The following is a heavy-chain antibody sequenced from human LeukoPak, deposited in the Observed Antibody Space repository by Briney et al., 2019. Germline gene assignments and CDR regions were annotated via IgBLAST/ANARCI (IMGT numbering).Heavy chain of an antibody. D-gene: IGHD2-2*03. V-gene: IGHV3-23*01. CDR2: ISGSGGST. Sequence: GGSLRLSCAASGFTFSSYAMSWVRQAPGKGLEWVSAISGSGGSTYYADSVKGRFTISRDNSKNTLYLQMNSLRAEDTAVYYCAKDGFFVTGDLCYYYYMDVWGKGTTVTVSS. J-gene: IGHJ6*03. CDR3: AKDGFFVTGDLCYYYYMDV. CDR1: GFTFSSYA.